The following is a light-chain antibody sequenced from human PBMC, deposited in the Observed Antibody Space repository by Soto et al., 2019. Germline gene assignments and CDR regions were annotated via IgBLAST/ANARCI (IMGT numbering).Light chain of an antibody. V-gene: IGLV2-14*01. J-gene: IGLJ1*01. Sequence: QSALTQPASVSGSPGQSITISWTGTSSDLAIYNYVSWYQQKPGKAPKLMIYQVTNRPSGVSNRFSGSRSGNTASLTISGLQAEDEADYYCSSYTDSSNYVFGTGTKLTVL. CDR1: SSDLAIYNY. CDR2: QVT. CDR3: SSYTDSSNYV.